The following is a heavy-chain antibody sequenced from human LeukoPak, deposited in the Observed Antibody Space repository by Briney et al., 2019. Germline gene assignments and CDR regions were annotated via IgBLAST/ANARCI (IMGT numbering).Heavy chain of an antibody. CDR1: GGSFSGYY. CDR3: ARRARRDGYTWGDYYYYYGMDV. V-gene: IGHV4-34*01. D-gene: IGHD5-24*01. CDR2: INHSGST. Sequence: SETLSLTCAVYGGSFSGYYWSWIRQPAGKGLEWIVEINHSGSTNYNPSLKSRVTISVDTSKNQFSLKLSSVTAADTAVYYCARRARRDGYTWGDYYYYYGMDVWGQGTTVTVSS. J-gene: IGHJ6*02.